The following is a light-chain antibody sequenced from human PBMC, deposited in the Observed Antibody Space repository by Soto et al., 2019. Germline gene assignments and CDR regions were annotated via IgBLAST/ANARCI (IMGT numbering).Light chain of an antibody. Sequence: EIVMTQSPATLSVSPGERVTLSCRASQSVSSNLAWYQQKVGQAPRLLIYGASTRATGIPARFSGSGSGTEFTLTISRLEPEDFAVYYCQQFGTSPRYTFGQGTRVEIK. CDR1: QSVSSN. V-gene: IGKV3-15*01. CDR3: QQFGTSPRYT. J-gene: IGKJ2*01. CDR2: GAS.